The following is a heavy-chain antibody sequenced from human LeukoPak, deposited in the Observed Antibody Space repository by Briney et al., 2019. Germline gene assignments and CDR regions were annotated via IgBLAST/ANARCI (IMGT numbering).Heavy chain of an antibody. CDR1: GYSISSGYY. D-gene: IGHD3-3*01. CDR3: ARSRDDFWSGHPLYYMDV. Sequence: SETLSLTCTVSGYSISSGYYWGWVRQPPGKGLEWIGSIYYSGSTYYNPSLKSRVTISVDTSKNQFSLKLSSVTAADTAVYYCARSRDDFWSGHPLYYMDVWGKGTTVTVSS. V-gene: IGHV4-38-2*02. J-gene: IGHJ6*03. CDR2: IYYSGST.